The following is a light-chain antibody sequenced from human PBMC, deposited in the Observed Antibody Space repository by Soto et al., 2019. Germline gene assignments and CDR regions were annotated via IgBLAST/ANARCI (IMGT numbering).Light chain of an antibody. Sequence: EIVLTQSPGTLSLSPGERATLSCGGSQSVGSTYLAWYQQKPGQAPRLLIYGASSRATAIPDRFSGSGSGTDFTLTISRLEPEDFAVYYCQQYGTSPLTFGGGTKVDIK. J-gene: IGKJ4*01. CDR1: QSVGSTY. V-gene: IGKV3-20*01. CDR3: QQYGTSPLT. CDR2: GAS.